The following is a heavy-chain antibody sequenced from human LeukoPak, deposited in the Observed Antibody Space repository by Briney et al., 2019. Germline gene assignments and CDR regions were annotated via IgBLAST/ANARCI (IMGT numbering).Heavy chain of an antibody. Sequence: GGSLRLSCAASGFTFRSDGMHWVRQTPGKGLEWVAFIRFDGSNKYYAGSVKGRFTISRDNSKNTLYMQMNSLRGEDTAVYYCAKDSSVYYYDSRNLDYWGQGTLVTVSS. CDR2: IRFDGSNK. J-gene: IGHJ4*02. V-gene: IGHV3-30*02. CDR1: GFTFRSDG. D-gene: IGHD3-22*01. CDR3: AKDSSVYYYDSRNLDY.